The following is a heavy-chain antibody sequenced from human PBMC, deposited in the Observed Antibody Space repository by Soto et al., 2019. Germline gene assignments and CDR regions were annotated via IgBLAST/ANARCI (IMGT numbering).Heavy chain of an antibody. CDR1: GFTFSSYA. Sequence: PGGSLRLSCAASGFTFSSYAMHWVRQAPGKGLEYVSAISSNGGSTYYANSVKGRFTISRDNSKNTLYLQMGSLRAEDMAVYYCARSRTVDIVAPAFFDYWGQGTLVTVSS. CDR3: ARSRTVDIVAPAFFDY. D-gene: IGHD5-12*01. J-gene: IGHJ4*02. CDR2: ISSNGGST. V-gene: IGHV3-64*01.